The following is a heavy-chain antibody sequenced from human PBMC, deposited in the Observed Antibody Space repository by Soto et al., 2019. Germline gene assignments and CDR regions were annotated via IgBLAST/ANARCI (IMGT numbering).Heavy chain of an antibody. CDR1: GYRFANYW. D-gene: IGHD1-26*01. J-gene: IGHJ5*02. CDR3: ARFPSGRDPNWFDP. Sequence: LGESLKISCKASGYRFANYWVGWVRQMPGKGLELMGIIYPDDSDTRYRPSFQGQVTISADKSITTAYLQWSSLKASDTAMYYCARFPSGRDPNWFDPWGQGTLVTVSS. V-gene: IGHV5-51*01. CDR2: IYPDDSDT.